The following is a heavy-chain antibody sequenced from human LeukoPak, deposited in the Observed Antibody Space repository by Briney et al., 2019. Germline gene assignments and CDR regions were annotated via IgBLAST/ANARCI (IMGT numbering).Heavy chain of an antibody. Sequence: SETLSLTCTVSGASISSYYWSWIRQPPGKGLEWIGYIYYSGSTNYNPSLKSRVTISVDTSKNQFSLQLSSVTAADTAVYYCARGPKTEIDYWGQGTLVTVSS. CDR3: ARGPKTEIDY. CDR1: GASISSYY. V-gene: IGHV4-59*01. CDR2: IYYSGST. J-gene: IGHJ4*02.